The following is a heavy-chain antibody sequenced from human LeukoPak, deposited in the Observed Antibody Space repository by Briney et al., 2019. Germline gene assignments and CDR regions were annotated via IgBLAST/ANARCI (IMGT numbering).Heavy chain of an antibody. CDR3: ARKIEYSSSSLEYYFDY. Sequence: ASVKVSCKASGYTFTGYYMHWVRQASGQGLEWMGWINPNSGGTNYAQKFQGRVTMTRDTSISTAYMELSRLRSDDTAVYYCARKIEYSSSSLEYYFDYWGQGTLVTVSS. V-gene: IGHV1-2*02. CDR2: INPNSGGT. J-gene: IGHJ4*02. D-gene: IGHD6-6*01. CDR1: GYTFTGYY.